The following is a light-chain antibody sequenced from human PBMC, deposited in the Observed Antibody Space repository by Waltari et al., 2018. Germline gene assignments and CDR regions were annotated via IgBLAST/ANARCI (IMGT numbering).Light chain of an antibody. CDR3: QQSYNTPWT. V-gene: IGKV1-39*01. J-gene: IGKJ1*01. CDR2: AAS. Sequence: DIQLTQSPSSLAASVGDRVTITCRASRTASDFLNWYQQKPGSAPKLLIYAASTLQSGVPSRFKGSGSGTDFTLTINSLQPEDFATYYCQQSYNTPWTFGQGILVQIK. CDR1: RTASDF.